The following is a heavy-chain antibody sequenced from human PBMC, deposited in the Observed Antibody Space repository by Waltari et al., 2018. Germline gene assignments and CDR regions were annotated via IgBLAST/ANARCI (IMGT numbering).Heavy chain of an antibody. D-gene: IGHD3-16*01. J-gene: IGHJ4*02. CDR1: GFPCRSFH. V-gene: IGHV3-30*18. CDR2: MSYDGDNI. Sequence: QVQLVESGGGVVQPGRSLSLPCEAQGFPCRSFHMHWVRQAPGKGLEWVAIMSYDGDNIFYAESVKGRFTISRDNSKNILYLQMNSLKVEDTAVYYCANGRADYVWGGYWGQGTLVTVSS. CDR3: ANGRADYVWGGY.